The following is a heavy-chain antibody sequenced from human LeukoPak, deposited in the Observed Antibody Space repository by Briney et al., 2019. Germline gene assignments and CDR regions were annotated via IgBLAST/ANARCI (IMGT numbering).Heavy chain of an antibody. D-gene: IGHD3-22*01. CDR2: INPSGGST. CDR3: ARDTAASSGYYYDY. V-gene: IGHV1-46*01. Sequence: ASVKVSCKASGYTFTGYYMHWVRQAPGQGLEWMGIINPSGGSTSYARKFQGRVTMTRDMSTSTVYMELSSLRSEDTAVYYCARDTAASSGYYYDYWGQGTLVTVSS. CDR1: GYTFTGYY. J-gene: IGHJ4*02.